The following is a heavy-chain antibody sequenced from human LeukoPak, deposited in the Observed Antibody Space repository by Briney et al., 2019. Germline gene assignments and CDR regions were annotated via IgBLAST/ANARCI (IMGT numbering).Heavy chain of an antibody. CDR3: ARTRDGYNFDAFDI. J-gene: IGHJ3*02. Sequence: ASVKVSCKASGYTFTSYGISWVRQAPGQGLEWMGWISAYNGNTNYAQKLQGRVTMTTDTSTSTAYMELRSLRSDDTAVYYCARTRDGYNFDAFDIWGQGTMVTVSS. CDR1: GYTFTSYG. V-gene: IGHV1-18*01. D-gene: IGHD5-24*01. CDR2: ISAYNGNT.